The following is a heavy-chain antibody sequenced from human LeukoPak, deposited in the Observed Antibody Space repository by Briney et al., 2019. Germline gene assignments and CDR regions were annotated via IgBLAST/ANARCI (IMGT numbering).Heavy chain of an antibody. CDR1: GFTFSSYG. V-gene: IGHV3-23*01. Sequence: GGSLRLSCAASGFTFSSYGMHWVRQAPGKGLEWVSAFSGSGGNTYYADSVKGRFTISRDNSKNTLYLQMNTLRAEDTAVYYCAKGRTTYYYDSSGYYEDWGQGTLVTVSS. D-gene: IGHD3-22*01. CDR2: FSGSGGNT. CDR3: AKGRTTYYYDSSGYYED. J-gene: IGHJ4*02.